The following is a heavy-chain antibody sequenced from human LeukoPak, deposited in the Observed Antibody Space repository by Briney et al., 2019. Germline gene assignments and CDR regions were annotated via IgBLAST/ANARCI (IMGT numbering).Heavy chain of an antibody. CDR3: ARHVIVVGAATPLYNWFDP. CDR2: IYYSGRT. J-gene: IGHJ5*02. V-gene: IGHV4-39*01. Sequence: PSETLSLTCAVYGGSFSGYYWGWIRQPPGKGLEWVGSIYYSGRTYYNPSLKSRVTISVDTSKIQFSLKLSSVPAADTAVYYCARHVIVVGAATPLYNWFDPWGQETLLTVSS. D-gene: IGHD2-15*01. CDR1: GGSFSGYY.